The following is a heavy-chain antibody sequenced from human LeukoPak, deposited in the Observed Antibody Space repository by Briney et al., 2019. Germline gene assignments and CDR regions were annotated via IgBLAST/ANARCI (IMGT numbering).Heavy chain of an antibody. Sequence: GESLKISCKGSGYSFTNYWIGWVRQMPGKGLEWMGIIYPGDSDTRYSPSFQGQVTISADKSISTAYLQWSSLKASDTAMYYCARYTRIQLWPTHFDYWGQGTLVTVSS. CDR2: IYPGDSDT. J-gene: IGHJ4*02. CDR3: ARYTRIQLWPTHFDY. V-gene: IGHV5-51*01. CDR1: GYSFTNYW. D-gene: IGHD5-18*01.